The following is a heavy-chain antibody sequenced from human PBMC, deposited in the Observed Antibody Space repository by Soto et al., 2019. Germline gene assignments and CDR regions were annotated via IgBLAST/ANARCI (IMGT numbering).Heavy chain of an antibody. J-gene: IGHJ4*02. Sequence: VASVKVSCKVSGYTLTELSMHWVRQAPGKGLEWMGGFDPEDGETIYAQKFQGRVTMTEDTSTDTAYMELSSLRSEDTAVYYCATGFGVVTYYFDYWGQGTLVTVSS. D-gene: IGHD3-3*01. CDR2: FDPEDGET. CDR1: GYTLTELS. V-gene: IGHV1-24*01. CDR3: ATGFGVVTYYFDY.